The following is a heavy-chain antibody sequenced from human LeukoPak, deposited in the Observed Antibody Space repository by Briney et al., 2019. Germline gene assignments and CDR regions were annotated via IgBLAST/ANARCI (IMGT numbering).Heavy chain of an antibody. D-gene: IGHD3-10*01. CDR1: GYTFTSYG. V-gene: IGHV1-18*01. J-gene: IGHJ3*02. CDR2: ISAYSGNT. CDR3: SMVRGVIGGLTDAFGI. Sequence: ASVTVSCKPSGYTFTSYGVSWVRQAHGQGSEWMGWISAYSGNTNYAQKLQGRVTMTTDTSTSTAYMELRSLRSDDTAVYYCSMVRGVIGGLTDAFGIWGQGTMVTVSS.